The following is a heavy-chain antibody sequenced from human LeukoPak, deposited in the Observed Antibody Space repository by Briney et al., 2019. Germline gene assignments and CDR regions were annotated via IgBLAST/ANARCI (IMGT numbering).Heavy chain of an antibody. V-gene: IGHV3-74*01. CDR1: GFTFRGYW. D-gene: IGHD2-15*01. J-gene: IGHJ4*02. Sequence: GGSLRLSCVASGFTFRGYWMHWVRQAPGKGLVWVSRINSDGSSTNYADSVEGRFTISRDNAKNSLYLQMNSLRAEDTAVYYCARGKSGYCSGGSCRHYFDYWGQGTLVTVSS. CDR3: ARGKSGYCSGGSCRHYFDY. CDR2: INSDGSST.